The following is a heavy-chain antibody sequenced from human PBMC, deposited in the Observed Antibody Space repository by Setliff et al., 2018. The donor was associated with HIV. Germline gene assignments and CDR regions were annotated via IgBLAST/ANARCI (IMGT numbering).Heavy chain of an antibody. CDR2: IIPIFGTT. CDR3: AGDRYDKDDYFDY. Sequence: SVKVSCKASGGTFSSYAISWVRQAPGQGLEWMGGIIPIFGTTNYAQKFQGRVTITTDESTTTAYMELSSLRSEDTALYYCAGDRYDKDDYFDYWGQGTLVTVSS. CDR1: GGTFSSYA. V-gene: IGHV1-69*05. J-gene: IGHJ4*02. D-gene: IGHD3-22*01.